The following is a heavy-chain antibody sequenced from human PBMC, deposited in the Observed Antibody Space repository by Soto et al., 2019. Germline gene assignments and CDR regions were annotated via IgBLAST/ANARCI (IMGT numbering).Heavy chain of an antibody. Sequence: SETLSLTCTVSGGSISSSSYYWGWIRQPPGKGLEWIGSIYYSGSTYYNPSLKSRVTISVDTSKNQFSLKLSSVTAADTAVYYCARSSTIFIEVSDYWGQGTLVTVSS. D-gene: IGHD3-10*02. CDR2: IYYSGST. V-gene: IGHV4-39*01. CDR1: GGSISSSSYY. CDR3: ARSSTIFIEVSDY. J-gene: IGHJ4*01.